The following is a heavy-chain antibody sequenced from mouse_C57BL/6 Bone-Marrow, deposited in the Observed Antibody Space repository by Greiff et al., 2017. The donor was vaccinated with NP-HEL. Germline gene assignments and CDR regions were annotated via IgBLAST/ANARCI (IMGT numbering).Heavy chain of an antibody. CDR2: INPNNGGT. CDR3: ARSYDYVFMDY. V-gene: IGHV1-26*01. CDR1: GYTFTDYY. J-gene: IGHJ4*01. D-gene: IGHD2-4*01. Sequence: EVQLQQSGPELVKPGASVKISCKASGYTFTDYYMNWVKQSHGKSLEWIGDINPNNGGTSYNQKFKGKATLTVDKSSSTAYMELRSLTSEDSAVYYCARSYDYVFMDYWGQGTSVTVSS.